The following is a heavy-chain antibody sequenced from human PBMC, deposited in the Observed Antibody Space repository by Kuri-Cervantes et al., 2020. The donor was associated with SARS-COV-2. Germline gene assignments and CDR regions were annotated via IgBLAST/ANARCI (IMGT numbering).Heavy chain of an antibody. CDR2: ISGSGGYT. CDR3: ARGGSYREFDY. V-gene: IGHV3-23*01. J-gene: IGHJ4*02. Sequence: GGSLRLSCAASGSTFSSYAMSWVRQAPGKGLEWVSAISGSGGYTYYADSVKGRFAISRDNSKNTLYLQMNSLRAEDTAVYYCARGGSYREFDYWGQGTLVTVSS. CDR1: GSTFSSYA. D-gene: IGHD1-26*01.